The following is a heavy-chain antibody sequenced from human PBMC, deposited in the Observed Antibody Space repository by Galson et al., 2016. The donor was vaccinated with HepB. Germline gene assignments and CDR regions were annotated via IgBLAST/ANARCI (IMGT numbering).Heavy chain of an antibody. CDR3: ARGLYNFWSGHQYHYGMDV. CDR1: GYTFTRYD. D-gene: IGHD3-3*01. J-gene: IGHJ6*02. CDR2: MNINSGST. V-gene: IGHV1-8*01. Sequence: SVKVSCKASGYTFTRYDINWVRQATGQGPEWMGWMNINSGSTGYAQKFQGRVTMTKNSSISTAYMELRSLRSDEDTAVYYCARGLYNFWSGHQYHYGMDVWGQGTTVTVSS.